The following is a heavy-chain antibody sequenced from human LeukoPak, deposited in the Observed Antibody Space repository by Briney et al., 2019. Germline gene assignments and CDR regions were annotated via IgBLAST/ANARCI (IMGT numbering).Heavy chain of an antibody. Sequence: HPGGSLRLSCAASGFTFSSYGMHWVRQAPGKGLEWVAVISYDGNNKYYADSVKGRFTISRDNSKNTLYLQMNSLRAEDTAVYYCAKAGRSSSDYWGQGTLVTVSS. D-gene: IGHD6-6*01. J-gene: IGHJ4*02. CDR3: AKAGRSSSDY. CDR2: ISYDGNNK. V-gene: IGHV3-30*18. CDR1: GFTFSSYG.